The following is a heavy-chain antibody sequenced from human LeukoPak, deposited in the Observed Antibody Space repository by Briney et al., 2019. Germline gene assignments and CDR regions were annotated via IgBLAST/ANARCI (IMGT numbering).Heavy chain of an antibody. Sequence: KPSETLSLTCTVSGYSISSGYHWGWIRQPPGKGLEWIGSIYHSGSTYYNPSLKSRVTISVDTSKNQFSLKLSSVTAADTAVYYCAREGRDPWWDDTAMVVFDYWGQGTLVTVSS. D-gene: IGHD5-18*01. CDR3: AREGRDPWWDDTAMVVFDY. CDR1: GYSISSGYH. V-gene: IGHV4-38-2*02. CDR2: IYHSGST. J-gene: IGHJ4*02.